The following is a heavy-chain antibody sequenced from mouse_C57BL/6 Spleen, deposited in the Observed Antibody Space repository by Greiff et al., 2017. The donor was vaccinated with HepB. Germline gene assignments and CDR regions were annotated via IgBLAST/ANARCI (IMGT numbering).Heavy chain of an antibody. J-gene: IGHJ4*01. Sequence: QVQLKESGAELVKPGASVKLSCKASGYTFTEYTIHWVKQRSGQGLEWIGWFYPGSGSIKYNEKFKDKATLTADKSSSTVYMELSRLTSEDSAVYFGARHEDYYGSTYAMDYWGQGTSVTVSS. CDR2: FYPGSGSI. D-gene: IGHD1-1*01. CDR1: GYTFTEYT. V-gene: IGHV1-62-2*01. CDR3: ARHEDYYGSTYAMDY.